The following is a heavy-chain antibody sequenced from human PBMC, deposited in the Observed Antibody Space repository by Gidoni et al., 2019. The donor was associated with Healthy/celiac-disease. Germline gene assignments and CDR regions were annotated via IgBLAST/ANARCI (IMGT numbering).Heavy chain of an antibody. V-gene: IGHV4-4*02. Sequence: QVQLQESGPGLVKLSGTLSLTCAVSGASISSSNWWGWVRQPPGKGLAWVGESYHSGSTNYNPSHKSRVTISVDKSKNQFSLKLSSVTASDTAVYYWARVNQNAEYYFDYWGQGTLVTVSS. CDR2: SYHSGST. CDR3: ARVNQNAEYYFDY. CDR1: GASISSSNW. J-gene: IGHJ4*02.